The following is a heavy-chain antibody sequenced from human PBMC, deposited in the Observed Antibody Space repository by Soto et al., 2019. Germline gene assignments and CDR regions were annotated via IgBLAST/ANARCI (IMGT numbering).Heavy chain of an antibody. J-gene: IGHJ6*02. V-gene: IGHV4-30-2*01. CDR3: ARGNILTGYLGSGYYYGMDV. CDR2: INHSGST. D-gene: IGHD3-9*01. Sequence: SETLSLTCAVSGDSISSGGYSWSWIRQPPGKGLEWIGEINHSGSTNYNPSLKSRVTISVDTSKNQFSLKLSSVTAADTAVYYCARGNILTGYLGSGYYYGMDVWGQGTSVTVSS. CDR1: GDSISSGGYS.